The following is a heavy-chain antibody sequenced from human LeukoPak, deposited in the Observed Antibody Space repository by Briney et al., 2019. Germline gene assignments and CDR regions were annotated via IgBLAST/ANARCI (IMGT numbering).Heavy chain of an antibody. Sequence: KSSETLSLTCAVYGGSFSGYYWSWIRQPPGKGLEWIGEINHSGSTNYNPSLKSRVTISVDTSKNQFSLKLSSVTAADTAVYYCAISSWALDYWGQGTLVTVSS. V-gene: IGHV4-34*01. J-gene: IGHJ4*02. D-gene: IGHD6-13*01. CDR3: AISSWALDY. CDR2: INHSGST. CDR1: GGSFSGYY.